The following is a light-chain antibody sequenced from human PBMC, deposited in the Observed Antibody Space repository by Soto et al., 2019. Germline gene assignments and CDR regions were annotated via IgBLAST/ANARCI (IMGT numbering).Light chain of an antibody. V-gene: IGKV1-13*02. CDR1: QGISSD. J-gene: IGKJ5*01. CDR2: DAS. CDR3: QQFNSYPFT. Sequence: AIPLTQSPSSLSASVGDRVTITCRASQGISSDLAWYQQKPGKAPKLLIYDASSLESGVPSRFSGSGSGTDFTLTISSLQPEDFATYYCQQFNSYPFTFGQGTRLEIK.